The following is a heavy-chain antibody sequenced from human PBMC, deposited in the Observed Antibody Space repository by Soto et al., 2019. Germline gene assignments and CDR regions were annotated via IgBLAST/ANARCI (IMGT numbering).Heavy chain of an antibody. CDR2: ISGSGSTT. CDR1: GFTFSNYA. V-gene: IGHV3-23*01. CDR3: AKHGYICGWRGYHWFDP. Sequence: EVQLLESGGGLVQPGGSLRLSCAASGFTFSNYAMSWVRQAPGKGLEWVSSISGSGSTTFYADSVKGRFTISRDNSKNTLDLQMNCLRAEDTAVYYCAKHGYICGWRGYHWFDPWGQGTLVTVSS. J-gene: IGHJ5*02. D-gene: IGHD6-19*01.